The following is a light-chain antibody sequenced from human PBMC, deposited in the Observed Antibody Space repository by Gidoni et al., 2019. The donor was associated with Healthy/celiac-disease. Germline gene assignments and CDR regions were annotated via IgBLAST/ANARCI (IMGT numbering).Light chain of an antibody. CDR1: SSDVGGYNY. J-gene: IGLJ3*02. CDR3: SSYTCSSTLV. CDR2: DVS. V-gene: IGLV2-14*01. Sequence: ALTHPASGSGAPGQSITISCTGTSSDVGGYNYVSWYPQHPGNAPKLMIHDVSKRPTGVSNRFSGSKSGNTASLTISGLQAEDAADYYCSSYTCSSTLVFGGGTKLTVL.